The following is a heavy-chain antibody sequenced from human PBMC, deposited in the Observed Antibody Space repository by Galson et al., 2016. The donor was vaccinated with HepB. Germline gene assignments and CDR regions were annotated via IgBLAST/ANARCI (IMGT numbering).Heavy chain of an antibody. CDR3: ARQDHSDHGAPNWFDP. V-gene: IGHV4-39*01. D-gene: IGHD4-17*01. Sequence: SETLSLTCTVSGGSIISRTSYWGWIRQSPEMGLEWLGSIHDGGDTAYNPSLKSRVTISVDTSKSQFSLELNSVTAADTALYYCARQDHSDHGAPNWFDPWGQGTLVTVSS. CDR1: GGSIISRTSY. J-gene: IGHJ5*02. CDR2: IHDGGDT.